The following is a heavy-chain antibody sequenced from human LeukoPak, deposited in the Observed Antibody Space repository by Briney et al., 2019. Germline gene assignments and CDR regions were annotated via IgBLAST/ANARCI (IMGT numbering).Heavy chain of an antibody. V-gene: IGHV4-59*01. Sequence: SETLSLTCTVSGGSISSYYWSWIRQPPGKGLEWIGYIYYSGSTNYNPSLKSRVTISVDTSKNQFSLKLSSVTAADTAVYYCARSKPAATYYYYYMDVWGKGTTVTVSS. CDR1: GGSISSYY. J-gene: IGHJ6*03. CDR3: ARSKPAATYYYYYMDV. D-gene: IGHD2-2*01. CDR2: IYYSGST.